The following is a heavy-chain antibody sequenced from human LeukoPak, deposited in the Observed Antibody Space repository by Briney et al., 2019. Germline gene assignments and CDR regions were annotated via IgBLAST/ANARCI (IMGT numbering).Heavy chain of an antibody. D-gene: IGHD6-13*01. J-gene: IGHJ3*02. V-gene: IGHV4-59*01. CDR1: GGSISEYY. CDR2: IYYSGST. CDR3: ARGGIAAAGIPLRI. Sequence: PSETLSLTCAVSGGSISEYYWSWIRQPPGKGLEWIGYIYYSGSTNYNPSLKSRVTISVDTSKNQFSLKLSSVTAADTAVYYCARGGIAAAGIPLRIWGQGTMVTASS.